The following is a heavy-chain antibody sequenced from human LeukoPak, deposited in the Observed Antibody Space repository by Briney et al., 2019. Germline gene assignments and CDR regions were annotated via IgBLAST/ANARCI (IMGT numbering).Heavy chain of an antibody. CDR2: INPNSGGT. D-gene: IGHD6-13*01. J-gene: IGHJ4*02. Sequence: ASVKVSCKASGYTFTDYYMHWVRQAPGQGVEWMGRINPNSGGTNYAQKFQGRVTMTRDTSISTAYMELRRLRSDDTAVYYCASPSDSSSFDYWGQGTLVTVSS. CDR3: ASPSDSSSFDY. V-gene: IGHV1-2*06. CDR1: GYTFTDYY.